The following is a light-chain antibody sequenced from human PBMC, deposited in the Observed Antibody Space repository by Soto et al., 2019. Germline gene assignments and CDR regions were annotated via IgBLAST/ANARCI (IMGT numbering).Light chain of an antibody. CDR3: QQGRYLFT. Sequence: IVLKQSPATLSLSPRERATLSCRASQSVSSSLNYLAWYKQKPGQAPRLLIYDASTRATGIPARFSGSGSGTDFTLTICSLEPEDSEVYYCQQGRYLFTFGGMTKVDNK. CDR2: DAS. J-gene: IGKJ4*01. V-gene: IGKV3-11*01. CDR1: QSVSSSLNY.